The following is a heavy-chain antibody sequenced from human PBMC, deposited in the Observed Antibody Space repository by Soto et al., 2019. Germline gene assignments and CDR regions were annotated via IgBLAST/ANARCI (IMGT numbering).Heavy chain of an antibody. CDR2: INHSGST. V-gene: IGHV4-34*01. D-gene: IGHD6-19*01. CDR1: GGSFSGYY. CDR3: ARAGSGWYSHYFQH. Sequence: SETLSLTCAVYGGSFSGYYWSWIRQPPGKGLEWIGEINHSGSTNYNPSLKSRVTISVDTSKNQFSLKLSSVTAADTAVYYCARAGSGWYSHYFQHWGQGTLVTVSS. J-gene: IGHJ1*01.